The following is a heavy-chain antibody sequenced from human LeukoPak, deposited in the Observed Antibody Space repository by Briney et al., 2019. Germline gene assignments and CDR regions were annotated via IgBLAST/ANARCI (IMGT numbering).Heavy chain of an antibody. D-gene: IGHD4-17*01. V-gene: IGHV3-74*01. J-gene: IGHJ6*03. Sequence: GGSLRLSCAASGFTFSSYWMHWVRQAPGKGLVWVSRINSDGSSTSYADSVKGRFTISRDNAKNTLYLQMNSLRAEDTAVYYCARAGYGDYYYYYYYMDVWDKGTTVTISS. CDR3: ARAGYGDYYYYYYYMDV. CDR1: GFTFSSYW. CDR2: INSDGSST.